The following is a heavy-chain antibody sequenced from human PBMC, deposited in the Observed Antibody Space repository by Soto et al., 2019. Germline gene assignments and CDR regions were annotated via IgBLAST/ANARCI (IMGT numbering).Heavy chain of an antibody. CDR1: GGTFSSYA. CDR3: AQGALLSVLVPAPISPTRFDP. D-gene: IGHD2-2*02. CDR2: IIPIFGTA. J-gene: IGHJ5*02. Sequence: QVQLVQSGAEVKKPGSSVKVSCKASGGTFSSYAISWVRQAPGQGLEWMGGIIPIFGTANYAQKFQGRVTITADESTSTAYMELSSLSSEDTAVYYSAQGALLSVLVPAPISPTRFDPWGQGTLVTVSS. V-gene: IGHV1-69*12.